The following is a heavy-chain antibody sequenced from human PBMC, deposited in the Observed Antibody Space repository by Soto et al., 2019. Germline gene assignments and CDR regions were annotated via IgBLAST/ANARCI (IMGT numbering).Heavy chain of an antibody. D-gene: IGHD3-22*01. CDR3: AGDSSYYDSSGYYLPY. J-gene: IGHJ4*02. Sequence: SVEVSYKDSCYTFTSYGISWGRQAPVQGLEWMGWISAYNGNTNYAQKLQGRVTMTTDTSTSTAYMELRSLRSDDTAVYYCAGDSSYYDSSGYYLPYWGQGTPVTVSS. CDR2: ISAYNGNT. CDR1: CYTFTSYG. V-gene: IGHV1-18*04.